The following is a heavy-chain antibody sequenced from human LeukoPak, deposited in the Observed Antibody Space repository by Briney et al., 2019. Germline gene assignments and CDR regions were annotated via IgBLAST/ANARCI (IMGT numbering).Heavy chain of an antibody. V-gene: IGHV4-4*09. Sequence: PSETLSLTCTLSGGSLSSYYWSWIRQPPGKGLEWIGYIYTSGGTYYNPSLKSPVTISVDTSKNQFSLKLSSVTAADTARYYCARDLRYCSGGSCYSFDPWGQGTLVTVSS. CDR3: ARDLRYCSGGSCYSFDP. CDR1: GGSLSSYY. J-gene: IGHJ5*02. CDR2: IYTSGGT. D-gene: IGHD2-15*01.